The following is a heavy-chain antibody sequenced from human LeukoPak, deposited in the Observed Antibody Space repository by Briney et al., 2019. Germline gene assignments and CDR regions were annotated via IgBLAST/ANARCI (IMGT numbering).Heavy chain of an antibody. Sequence: PSETLSLTCTVSRGSISYFYWSWIRQPAGKGLEWIGHIYTSGSTKNNPSLKSRVTMSVDTSKNQFSLKLSSVTAADTAVYYCARRRYGSESYFFDFWGQGTLVTVSS. J-gene: IGHJ4*02. D-gene: IGHD3-10*01. CDR3: ARRRYGSESYFFDF. V-gene: IGHV4-4*07. CDR2: IYTSGST. CDR1: RGSISYFY.